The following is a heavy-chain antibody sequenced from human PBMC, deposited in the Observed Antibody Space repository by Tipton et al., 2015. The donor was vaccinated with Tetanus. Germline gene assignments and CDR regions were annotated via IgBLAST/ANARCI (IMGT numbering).Heavy chain of an antibody. D-gene: IGHD4-11*01. J-gene: IGHJ4*02. CDR3: VRAPYSSPGKFYFDT. Sequence: TLSLTCTVSGGSISSGDFHWSWIRQPPGKGLEWIGYIYHTGGSYYNPSLKSRVSMSVDLSKNQFSLKLSSVTAADTAVYYCVRAPYSSPGKFYFDTWGQGTLVTVSS. V-gene: IGHV4-30-4*01. CDR2: IYHTGGS. CDR1: GGSISSGDFH.